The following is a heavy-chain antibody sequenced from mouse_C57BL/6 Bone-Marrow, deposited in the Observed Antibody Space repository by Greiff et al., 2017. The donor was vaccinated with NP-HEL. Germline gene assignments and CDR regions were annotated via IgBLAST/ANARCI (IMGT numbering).Heavy chain of an antibody. V-gene: IGHV1-4*01. CDR1: GYTFTSYT. CDR3: ARWGDYFYAMDY. Sequence: QVQLQQSGAELARPGASVKMSCKASGYTFTSYTMHWVKQRPGQGLEWIGYINPSSGYTKYNQKFKDKATLTADKSSGTAYMQLSSLTSEDSAVYYCARWGDYFYAMDYWGQGTSVTVSS. J-gene: IGHJ4*01. CDR2: INPSSGYT. D-gene: IGHD1-1*01.